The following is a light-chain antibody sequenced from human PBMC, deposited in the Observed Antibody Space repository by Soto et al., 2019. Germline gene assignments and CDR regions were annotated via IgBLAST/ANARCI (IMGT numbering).Light chain of an antibody. J-gene: IGKJ1*01. Sequence: DIQMTQSPSSLSASVGERVTITCRASQSISSYLNWYQQKPGKAPKLLIYAASSLQSGVPSRFSGSGSGTDFTLTISSLQPEDFATYYCQQSYSTPGGTFGQGTKVEIK. CDR1: QSISSY. CDR2: AAS. V-gene: IGKV1-39*01. CDR3: QQSYSTPGGT.